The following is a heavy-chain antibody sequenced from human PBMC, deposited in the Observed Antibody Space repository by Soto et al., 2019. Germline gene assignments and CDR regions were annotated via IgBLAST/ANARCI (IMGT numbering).Heavy chain of an antibody. V-gene: IGHV1-18*01. CDR2: ITTDKGKT. Sequence: QVQLVQSGPEVKKPGASVKVSCKTSGYTFTSYGISWVRQAPGQGLEWMGWITTDKGKTTYAQKFQGRVTMNTDTSTSTADMELRSLRSDDTAVYYCATRSPAFDYWGQGTLVTVSS. CDR3: ATRSPAFDY. J-gene: IGHJ4*02. CDR1: GYTFTSYG.